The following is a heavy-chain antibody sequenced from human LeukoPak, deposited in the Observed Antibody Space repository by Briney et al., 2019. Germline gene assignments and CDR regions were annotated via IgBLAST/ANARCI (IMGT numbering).Heavy chain of an antibody. CDR1: GFTFSTYA. Sequence: PGGSLRLSCAASGFTFSTYAMHWVRQAPGKGLEWVAVISYDGSNKYYADSVKGRFTISRENSKNTLYLQMNSLRAEDTAVYYCARDLEDCSDNHCYTWFDPWGQGTLVTVSS. CDR2: ISYDGSNK. CDR3: ARDLEDCSDNHCYTWFDP. J-gene: IGHJ5*02. D-gene: IGHD2-15*01. V-gene: IGHV3-30-3*01.